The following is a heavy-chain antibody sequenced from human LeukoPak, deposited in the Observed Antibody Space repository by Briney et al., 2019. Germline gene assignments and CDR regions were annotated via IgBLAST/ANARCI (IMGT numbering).Heavy chain of an antibody. J-gene: IGHJ5*02. D-gene: IGHD4-17*01. Sequence: GASVKVSCKASGYTFTGYYMHWVRQAPGQGLEWMGWIIPNSGGTNYAQKFQGWVTMTRDTSISTAYMELSRLRSDDTAVYYCARGYGDSPAGFDPWGQGILVTVSS. CDR3: ARGYGDSPAGFDP. CDR1: GYTFTGYY. CDR2: IIPNSGGT. V-gene: IGHV1-2*04.